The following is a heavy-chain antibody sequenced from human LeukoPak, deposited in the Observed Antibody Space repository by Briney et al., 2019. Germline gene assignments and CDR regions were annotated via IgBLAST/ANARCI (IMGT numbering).Heavy chain of an antibody. Sequence: SETLSLTCAVYGGSFSGYYWSWIRQPPGKGLEWIGEINHSGSTNYNPSLKSRVTISVDKSKNQFSLKLSSVSAADMAVYYCAAKAVDGERSFDFWGQGTLVTVSS. J-gene: IGHJ4*02. CDR3: AAKAVDGERSFDF. D-gene: IGHD6-19*01. V-gene: IGHV4-34*01. CDR1: GGSFSGYY. CDR2: INHSGST.